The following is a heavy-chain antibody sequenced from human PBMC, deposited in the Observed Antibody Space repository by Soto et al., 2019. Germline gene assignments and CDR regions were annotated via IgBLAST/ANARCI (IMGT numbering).Heavy chain of an antibody. CDR1: GFTFSDYY. Sequence: GSLRLSCAASGFTFSDYYMSWIRQAPGKGLEWVSYISSSISYTNYADSVKGRFTISRDNAKNSLYLQMNSLRAEDTAVYYCARDSLYCSSTSCYTRGWFDPWGQGTLVTVSS. V-gene: IGHV3-11*06. J-gene: IGHJ5*02. CDR3: ARDSLYCSSTSCYTRGWFDP. CDR2: ISSSISYT. D-gene: IGHD2-2*02.